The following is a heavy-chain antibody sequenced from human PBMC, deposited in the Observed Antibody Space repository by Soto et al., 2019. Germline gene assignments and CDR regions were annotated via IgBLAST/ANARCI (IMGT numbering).Heavy chain of an antibody. CDR3: ARQDRVVVEGRWFDP. CDR1: GGSISGYY. CDR2: IYYSGST. J-gene: IGHJ5*02. V-gene: IGHV4-59*08. D-gene: IGHD2-15*01. Sequence: SETLSLTCTVSGGSISGYYWSWIRQPPGKGLEWIGYIYYSGSTNYNPSLKSRVTISVDTSKNQFSLNLTSVTAADTAVYYCARQDRVVVEGRWFDPWGQGTLVTVSS.